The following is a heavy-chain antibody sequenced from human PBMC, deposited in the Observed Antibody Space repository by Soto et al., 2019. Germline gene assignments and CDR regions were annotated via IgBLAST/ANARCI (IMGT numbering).Heavy chain of an antibody. CDR1: GFSLSSTRVA. J-gene: IGHJ4*02. V-gene: IGHV2-5*02. D-gene: IGHD6-19*01. Sequence: QITLKESGPTLVKPTQTLKLTCTFSGFSLSSTRVAVGWIRQPPGKALEWLALIYWDDDKRYSPFLKSRLTITKDTSKNQVVLTKTNMYPVDTATYYFAHSVVAGLGYYFDYWGQGTLVTVSS. CDR3: AHSVVAGLGYYFDY. CDR2: IYWDDDK.